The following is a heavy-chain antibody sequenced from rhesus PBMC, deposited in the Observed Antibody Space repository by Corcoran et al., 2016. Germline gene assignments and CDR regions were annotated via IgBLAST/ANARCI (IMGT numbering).Heavy chain of an antibody. CDR3: ARGGYSGYFYY. D-gene: IGHD5-42*01. Sequence: EVRLVESGGGLVQPGGSLRLSCAASGFTFSDYYMSWVRQAPGKGPEWVGSIRNKANGGTADYAASLIGRFSISRDDSKSIASLQINSLTTEDTAVYYCARGGYSGYFYYWGQGVLVTVSS. CDR2: IRNKANGGTA. V-gene: IGHV3-116*02. J-gene: IGHJ4*01. CDR1: GFTFSDYY.